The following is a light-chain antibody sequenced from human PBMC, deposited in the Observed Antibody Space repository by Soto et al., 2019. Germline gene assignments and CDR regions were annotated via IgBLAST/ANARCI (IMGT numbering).Light chain of an antibody. Sequence: DIQMTQYPSSLSASVGDRVTLTCQASQDINNFLNWVQKKPGKAPQVLIYDASKLETEVPSRFSGSVSGPNFTFTISSLHPEDIATYYCQQYDELPLTFGGGTKFEIK. J-gene: IGKJ4*01. CDR2: DAS. CDR1: QDINNF. CDR3: QQYDELPLT. V-gene: IGKV1-33*01.